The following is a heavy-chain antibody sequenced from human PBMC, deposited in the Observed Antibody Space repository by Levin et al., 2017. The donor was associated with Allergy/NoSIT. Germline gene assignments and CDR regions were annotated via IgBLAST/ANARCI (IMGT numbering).Heavy chain of an antibody. CDR1: GGSISSYH. D-gene: IGHD2-15*01. V-gene: IGHV4-59*01. CDR3: ARDRVVASSGTYYYYGMAG. Sequence: SQTLSLTCIVSGGSISSYHWSWIRQPPGKGLEWIGYIYYSGNTNYNPSLKSRVTISVDTSKNQFSLTLNSVTAADTAVYYCARDRVVASSGTYYYYGMAGWGQGTTVTVSS. CDR2: IYYSGNT. J-gene: IGHJ6*02.